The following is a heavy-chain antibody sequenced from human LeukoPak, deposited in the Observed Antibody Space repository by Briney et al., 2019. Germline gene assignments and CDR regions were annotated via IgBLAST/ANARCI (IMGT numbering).Heavy chain of an antibody. Sequence: GGSLRLSCAASGFTFSNSAMTWVRQAPGKGLEWVSAISGSGGSTYYADSVKGRFTISRDNSKNTLYLQMNSLRAEDTAVYYCAKGKAVADYWGQGTLVTVSS. V-gene: IGHV3-23*01. CDR1: GFTFSNSA. CDR3: AKGKAVADY. J-gene: IGHJ4*02. D-gene: IGHD6-19*01. CDR2: ISGSGGST.